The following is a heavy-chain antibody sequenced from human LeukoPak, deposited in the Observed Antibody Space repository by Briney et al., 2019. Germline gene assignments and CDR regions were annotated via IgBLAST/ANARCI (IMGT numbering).Heavy chain of an antibody. CDR3: AQGDDYSNLYFDY. CDR1: GFTFSSYS. V-gene: IGHV3-21*01. D-gene: IGHD4-4*01. J-gene: IGHJ4*02. Sequence: GGSLRLSCAASGFTFSSYSMNWVRQAPGKGLEWVSSISSSSSYIYYADSVKRRFTISRDNAKNSLYLQVNSLRAEDTAVYYCAQGDDYSNLYFDYWGQGTLVTVSS. CDR2: ISSSSSYI.